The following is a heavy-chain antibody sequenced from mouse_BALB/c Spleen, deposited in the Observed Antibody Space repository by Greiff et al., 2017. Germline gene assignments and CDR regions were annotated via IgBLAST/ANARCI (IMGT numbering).Heavy chain of an antibody. D-gene: IGHD4-1*01. Sequence: VQLPQSGPGLVAPSQSLSITCTVSGFSFTSYGVHWVRQPPGKGLEWLGVIWPGGSTNVNSALMSRLSISKDNSKSQVFLKMNSLQTDNTAMDYCARDRTGTYYFGYWGQGTTLTVSA. CDR2: IWPGGST. CDR1: GFSFTSYG. V-gene: IGHV2-9*02. J-gene: IGHJ2*01. CDR3: ARDRTGTYYFGY.